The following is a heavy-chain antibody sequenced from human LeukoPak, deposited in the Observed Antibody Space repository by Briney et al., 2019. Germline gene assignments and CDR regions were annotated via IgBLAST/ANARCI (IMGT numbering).Heavy chain of an antibody. CDR3: ARDSTVVYTFDY. CDR1: GFTFTSKG. Sequence: GGSMRLSCAAYGFTFTSKGMRCVSQAPGKWMEWEAVIWYDGSHKYYADSVKGRFTISRDNSKNTLYLQMNSLRAEDTAVYYCARDSTVVYTFDYWGQGTLVTVSS. V-gene: IGHV3-33*01. J-gene: IGHJ4*02. D-gene: IGHD4-17*01. CDR2: IWYDGSHK.